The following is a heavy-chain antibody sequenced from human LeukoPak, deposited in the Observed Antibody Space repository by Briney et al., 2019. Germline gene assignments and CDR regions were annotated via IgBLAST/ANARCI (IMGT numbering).Heavy chain of an antibody. J-gene: IGHJ4*02. Sequence: GESLKISCKGSGYSFTSFWISWVRQMPGKGLEWMGTIDPSDSYTNYSPSFEGHVTISTDKSISTAYLQWSSLKSSDTAVYYCATTPGGDSYDYFGAWGGGSLVTVSS. D-gene: IGHD2-21*02. CDR2: IDPSDSYT. CDR3: ATTPGGDSYDYFGA. CDR1: GYSFTSFW. V-gene: IGHV5-10-1*01.